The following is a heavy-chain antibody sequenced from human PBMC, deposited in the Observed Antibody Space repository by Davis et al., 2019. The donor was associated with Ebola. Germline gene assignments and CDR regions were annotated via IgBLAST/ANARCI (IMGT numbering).Heavy chain of an antibody. CDR2: ISSSINYI. Sequence: GESLKISCAASEFTFSSNSMNWVRQAPEKGLEWVSFISSSINYIYYADSVKGRFTVSRDNAKNSLYLQMNSLRAEDTAVYYCVRDPALVVTGGGWFFGLWGRGTLVTVSS. J-gene: IGHJ2*01. CDR3: VRDPALVVTGGGWFFGL. V-gene: IGHV3-21*01. D-gene: IGHD2-21*02. CDR1: EFTFSSNS.